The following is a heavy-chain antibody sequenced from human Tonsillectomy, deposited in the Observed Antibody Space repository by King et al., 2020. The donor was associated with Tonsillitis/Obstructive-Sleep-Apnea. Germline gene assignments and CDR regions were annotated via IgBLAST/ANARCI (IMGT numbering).Heavy chain of an antibody. D-gene: IGHD3-22*01. J-gene: IGHJ4*02. CDR1: GYRFTTYW. CDR3: ARHVGDTSGYYSALDY. CDR2: IYPGDSDT. Sequence: VQLVESGAEVKKPGESLKISCKGSGYRFTTYWIGWVRQMPGKGLEWMGIIYPGDSDTRYSPSFQGQVTISADKSISTAYLQWSSLKASDTAMYYCARHVGDTSGYYSALDYWGQGTLLTVSS. V-gene: IGHV5-51*01.